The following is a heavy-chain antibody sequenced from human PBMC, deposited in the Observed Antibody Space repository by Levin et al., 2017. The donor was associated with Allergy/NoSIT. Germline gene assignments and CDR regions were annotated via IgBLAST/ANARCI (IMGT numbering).Heavy chain of an antibody. CDR2: IYYSGST. J-gene: IGHJ6*02. V-gene: IGHV4-61*01. CDR3: ARLVAIKQGWGDYGGNSGNYYYGMDV. Sequence: HSQTLSLTCTVSGGSVSSGSYYWSWIRQPPGKGLEWIGYIYYSGSTNYNPSLKSRVTISVDTSKNQFSLKLSSVTAADTAVYYCARLVAIKQGWGDYGGNSGNYYYGMDVWGQGTTVTVSS. D-gene: IGHD4-23*01. CDR1: GGSVSSGSYY.